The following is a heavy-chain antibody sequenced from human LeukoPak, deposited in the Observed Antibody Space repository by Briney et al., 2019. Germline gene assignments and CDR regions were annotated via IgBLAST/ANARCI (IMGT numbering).Heavy chain of an antibody. J-gene: IGHJ5*02. D-gene: IGHD3-22*01. V-gene: IGHV4-59*08. CDR2: IYYSGST. Sequence: SETLSLTCTVSGGSISSYYWSWIRQPPGKELEWIGYIYYSGSTNYNPSLKSRVTISVDTSKNQFSLKLSSVTAADTAVYYCARHGYYYDSSGYYWFDPWGQGTLVTVSS. CDR1: GGSISSYY. CDR3: ARHGYYYDSSGYYWFDP.